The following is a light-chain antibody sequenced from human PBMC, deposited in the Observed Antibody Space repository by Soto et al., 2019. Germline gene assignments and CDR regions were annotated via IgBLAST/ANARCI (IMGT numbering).Light chain of an antibody. J-gene: IGLJ2*01. CDR1: STDVGNYNL. CDR2: EDS. CDR3: CSYAGSSTLI. V-gene: IGLV2-23*01. Sequence: QSALTQPASVSGSPGQSITISCTGTSTDVGNYNLVSWYQQHPGKAPKLMIYEDSKRPSGVSNRFSGSKSGNTASLTISGHQAEDEADYYCCSYAGSSTLIFGGGTKLTVL.